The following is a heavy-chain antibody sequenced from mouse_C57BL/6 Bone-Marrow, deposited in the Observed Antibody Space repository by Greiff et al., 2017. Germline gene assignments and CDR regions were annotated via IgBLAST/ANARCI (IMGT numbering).Heavy chain of an antibody. CDR3: ARLRRGNFDY. Sequence: EVKVVESGGGLVQPGGSLKLSCAASGFTFSDYGMAWVRQAPRKGPEWVAFISNLAYSIYYADTVTGRFTLSRENAKNTLYLEMSSLRSEDTAMYYCARLRRGNFDYWGQGTTLTVSA. V-gene: IGHV5-15*01. CDR1: GFTFSDYG. CDR2: ISNLAYSI. J-gene: IGHJ2*01.